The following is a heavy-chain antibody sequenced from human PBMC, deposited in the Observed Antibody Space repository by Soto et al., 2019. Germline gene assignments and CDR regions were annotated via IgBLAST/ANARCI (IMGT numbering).Heavy chain of an antibody. Sequence: QVQLVQSGAEVKKPGASVKVSCKASGYTFTQYEIGWVRQAPGQGLERMGWISPYSGNTNYAQKLQGRVTMTTDTSMSTGYMELRSLRSDDTAVYYCVRFASSGWYTGGYWGQGTLVTVSS. J-gene: IGHJ4*02. D-gene: IGHD6-19*01. V-gene: IGHV1-18*01. CDR1: GYTFTQYE. CDR2: ISPYSGNT. CDR3: VRFASSGWYTGGY.